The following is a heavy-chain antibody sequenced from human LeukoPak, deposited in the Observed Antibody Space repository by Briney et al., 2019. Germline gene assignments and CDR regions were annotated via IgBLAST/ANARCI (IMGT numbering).Heavy chain of an antibody. Sequence: PGGSLRLSCAASGFIFGSYAIHWVRQAPGRGLEWVAVISYDGSNKYYADSVKGRFTISRDNAKNSLYLQMNSLRAEDTAVYYCARDRSSWYYYYYGMDVWGQGTTVTVSS. J-gene: IGHJ6*02. D-gene: IGHD6-13*01. CDR1: GFIFGSYA. CDR2: ISYDGSNK. CDR3: ARDRSSWYYYYYGMDV. V-gene: IGHV3-30-3*01.